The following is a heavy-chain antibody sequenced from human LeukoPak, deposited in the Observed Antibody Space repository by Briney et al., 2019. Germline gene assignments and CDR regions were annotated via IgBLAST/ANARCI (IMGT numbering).Heavy chain of an antibody. CDR1: GYTLTELS. V-gene: IGHV1-24*01. CDR2: FDPEDGET. CDR3: ATVFRYDILTGYEKGWFDP. J-gene: IGHJ5*02. D-gene: IGHD3-9*01. Sequence: ASVKVSCKVSGYTLTELSRHWVRQAPGKGLEWMGGFDPEDGETIYAQKFQGRVTMTEDTSTDTAYMELSSLRSEDTAVYYCATVFRYDILTGYEKGWFDPWGQGTLVTVSS.